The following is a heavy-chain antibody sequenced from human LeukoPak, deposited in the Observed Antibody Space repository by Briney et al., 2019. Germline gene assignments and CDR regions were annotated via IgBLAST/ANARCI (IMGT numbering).Heavy chain of an antibody. CDR2: IYYGGGT. Sequence: SETLSLTCTVSGDSISSSFYYWGWIRQPPGKGLEWIGSIYYGGGTHYNPSLKSRVTISVDTSKNQFSLKLSSVTAADTAVYYCARNRCSGGSCYSLFWFDPWGQGTLVTVSS. D-gene: IGHD2-15*01. J-gene: IGHJ5*02. V-gene: IGHV4-39*07. CDR1: GDSISSSFYY. CDR3: ARNRCSGGSCYSLFWFDP.